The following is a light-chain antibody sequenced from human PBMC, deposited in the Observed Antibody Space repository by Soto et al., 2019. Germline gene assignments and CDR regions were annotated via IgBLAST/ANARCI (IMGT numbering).Light chain of an antibody. V-gene: IGKV3-15*01. J-gene: IGKJ1*01. CDR1: QSVSSS. CDR3: QQYNNWWT. Sequence: EIVMTQSPATLSVSPGERATLSCRASQSVSSSLAWYQQKPGQAPRLLIYDASTRATGIPARFSGSGSGTEFTLTISSLQSEDFTVYYCQQYNNWWTFGQGTKVEIE. CDR2: DAS.